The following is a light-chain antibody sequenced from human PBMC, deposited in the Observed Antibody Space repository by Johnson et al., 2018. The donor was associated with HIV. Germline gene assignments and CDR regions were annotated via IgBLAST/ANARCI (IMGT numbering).Light chain of an antibody. Sequence: QSVLTQPPSVSAAPGQKVTISCSGSSSNIGNNYVSWYQQLPGTAPKLLIYENNKRPSGIPDRSSGSKSGTSATLGITGLQTGDEAEYYCGTWDSSLSAYVFGTGTKVTVL. J-gene: IGLJ1*01. CDR2: ENN. CDR3: GTWDSSLSAYV. CDR1: SSNIGNNY. V-gene: IGLV1-51*02.